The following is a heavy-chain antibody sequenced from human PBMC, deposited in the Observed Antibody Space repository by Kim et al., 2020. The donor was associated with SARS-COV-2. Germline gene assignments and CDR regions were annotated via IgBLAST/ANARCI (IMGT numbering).Heavy chain of an antibody. Sequence: GESLKISCKGSGYSFTSYWIGWVRQMPGKGLEWMGIIFPGDSETRYSPSFQGQVTISADKSINTAYLQWSSLKASDSAIYYCARVQSSGWYGAHWGQGTLVTVSS. D-gene: IGHD6-19*01. V-gene: IGHV5-51*01. CDR3: ARVQSSGWYGAH. CDR1: GYSFTSYW. J-gene: IGHJ4*02. CDR2: IFPGDSET.